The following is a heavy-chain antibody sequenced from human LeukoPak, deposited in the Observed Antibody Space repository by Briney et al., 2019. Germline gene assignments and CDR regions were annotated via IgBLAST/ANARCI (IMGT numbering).Heavy chain of an antibody. CDR2: ISSSSSYI. D-gene: IGHD1-26*01. CDR1: GFTFSSYS. V-gene: IGHV3-21*01. Sequence: PGGSLRLSCAASGFTFSSYSMNWVRQAPGKGLEWVSSISSSSSYIYYADSVKGRFTISRDNAKNSLYLQMNSLRAEDTAVYYCARDHSGSYSPDAFDIWGQGTMVTVSS. J-gene: IGHJ3*02. CDR3: ARDHSGSYSPDAFDI.